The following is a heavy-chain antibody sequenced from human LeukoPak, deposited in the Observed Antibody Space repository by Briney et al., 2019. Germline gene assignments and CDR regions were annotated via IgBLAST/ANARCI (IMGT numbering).Heavy chain of an antibody. J-gene: IGHJ4*02. Sequence: RASVKVSCKASGYTFTGYHMHWVRQAPGQGLEWMGRINPYSGDTNFAQKFQGRVTMTRDTSITTAYMDLSSLTPDDTAVYFCARDQGSLTRSWYTGYWGQGTQVTVSS. CDR3: ARDQGSLTRSWYTGY. CDR2: INPYSGDT. D-gene: IGHD6-13*01. V-gene: IGHV1-2*06. CDR1: GYTFTGYH.